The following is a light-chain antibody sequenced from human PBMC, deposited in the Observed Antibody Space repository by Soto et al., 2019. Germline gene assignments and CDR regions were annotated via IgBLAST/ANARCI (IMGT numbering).Light chain of an antibody. J-gene: IGLJ3*02. CDR1: SSNIGNNY. CDR2: DYV. CDR3: ASWDVSLNAWV. Sequence: QSVLTQPPSVSAAPGQKVSISCSGSSSNIGNNYVSWYQQFPGTAPKLLIYDYVQRPTGVPDRFSGSKSGTSGSLAISGLQSEDEAVYFCASWDVSLNAWVFGGGTKLTVL. V-gene: IGLV1-51*01.